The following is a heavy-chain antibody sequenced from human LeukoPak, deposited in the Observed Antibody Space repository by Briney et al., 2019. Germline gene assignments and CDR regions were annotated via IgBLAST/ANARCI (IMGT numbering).Heavy chain of an antibody. V-gene: IGHV3-53*01. CDR1: EFAVGSNY. Sequence: PGGSLRLSCAASEFAVGSNYMTWVRQAPGNGLEWVSVIYSGGKTYYADSVEGRFTISRDNSKNAVYLQMNSLRAEDTAVYYCARYRMDAGSYTSGWFDPWGQGTLVTVSS. D-gene: IGHD3-10*01. CDR2: IYSGGKT. CDR3: ARYRMDAGSYTSGWFDP. J-gene: IGHJ5*02.